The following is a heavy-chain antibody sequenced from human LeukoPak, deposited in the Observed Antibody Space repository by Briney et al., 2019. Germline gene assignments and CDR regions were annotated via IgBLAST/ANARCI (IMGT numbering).Heavy chain of an antibody. V-gene: IGHV4-39*07. CDR3: ATESGPPTPPGNYYYYYGMDV. CDR1: GGSISSSSYY. D-gene: IGHD1-1*01. CDR2: IYYSGST. J-gene: IGHJ6*02. Sequence: SETLSLTCTVSGGSISSSSYYWGWIRQPPGKGLEWIGSIYYSGSTYYNPSLKSRVTISVDTSKNQFSLKLSSVTAADTAVYYCATESGPPTPPGNYYYYYGMDVWGQGTTVTVSS.